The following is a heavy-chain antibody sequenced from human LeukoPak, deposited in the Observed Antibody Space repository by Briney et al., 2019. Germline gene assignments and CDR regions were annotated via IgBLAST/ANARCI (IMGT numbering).Heavy chain of an antibody. CDR1: GYSINSGYY. CDR3: ARVTGYMIEDYFDY. V-gene: IGHV4-38-2*02. Sequence: SETLSLTCTVSGYSINSGYYWGWIRQPPGKGLEWIASIYHSGSTNYNPSLKSRVTISVDTSKNQFSLKLRSVTAADTAVYYCARVTGYMIEDYFDYWGQGILVTVSS. D-gene: IGHD3-9*01. J-gene: IGHJ4*02. CDR2: IYHSGST.